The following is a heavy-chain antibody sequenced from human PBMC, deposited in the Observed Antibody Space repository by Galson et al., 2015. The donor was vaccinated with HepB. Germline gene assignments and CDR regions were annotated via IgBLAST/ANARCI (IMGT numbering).Heavy chain of an antibody. D-gene: IGHD4-17*01. Sequence: TLSLTCSVTGGSISSGGYFWSWIRQHPGKGLEWIGHIFYRGSTYYSPSLESRVTISVDTSKNQFSLKLSSVTAADTAVYYCARHPPESYGDYVIYYYYGMDVWGQGTTVTVSS. J-gene: IGHJ6*02. CDR3: ARHPPESYGDYVIYYYYGMDV. CDR2: IFYRGST. V-gene: IGHV4-31*03. CDR1: GGSISSGGYF.